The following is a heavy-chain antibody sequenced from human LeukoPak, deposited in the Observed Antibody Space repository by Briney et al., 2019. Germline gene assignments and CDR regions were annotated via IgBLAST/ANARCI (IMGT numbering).Heavy chain of an antibody. CDR1: GGSFSGYY. CDR3: ARGGYCSSTSCSRPVNYFDY. J-gene: IGHJ4*02. D-gene: IGHD2-2*01. Sequence: SETLSLTCAVYGGSFSGYYWSWIRPPPGKGLEWIGEINHSGSTNYNPSLKSRVTISVDTSKNQFSLKLSSVTAADTAVYYCARGGYCSSTSCSRPVNYFDYWGQGTLVTVSS. V-gene: IGHV4-34*01. CDR2: INHSGST.